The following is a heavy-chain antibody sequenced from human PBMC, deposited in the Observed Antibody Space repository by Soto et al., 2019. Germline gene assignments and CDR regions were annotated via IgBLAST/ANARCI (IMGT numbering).Heavy chain of an antibody. CDR3: ARDAPPLAYYYDPNWFDP. V-gene: IGHV3-48*02. CDR1: GFTFSSYS. Sequence: GGSLRLSCAASGFTFSSYSMNWVRQATGKGLERVSYISSSSSTIYYADSVKGRFTISRDNAKNSLYLQMNSLRDEDTAVYYCARDAPPLAYYYDPNWFDPWGQGTLVTVSS. CDR2: ISSSSSTI. J-gene: IGHJ5*02. D-gene: IGHD3-22*01.